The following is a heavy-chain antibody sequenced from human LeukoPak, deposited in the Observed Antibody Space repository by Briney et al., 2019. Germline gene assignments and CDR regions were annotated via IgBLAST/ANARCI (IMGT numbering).Heavy chain of an antibody. CDR1: GFTFSNAW. D-gene: IGHD5-12*01. V-gene: IGHV3-15*01. Sequence: GGSLRLSCAASGFTFSNAWMTWVRQAPGKGLEWVGRIKSRPDGGTTDYAAPVKGRFTISRDDSKNTLYLQMNSLKTEDTAVYYCTESLVATIGPLGDYWGQGTLVTVSS. CDR3: TESLVATIGPLGDY. J-gene: IGHJ4*02. CDR2: IKSRPDGGTT.